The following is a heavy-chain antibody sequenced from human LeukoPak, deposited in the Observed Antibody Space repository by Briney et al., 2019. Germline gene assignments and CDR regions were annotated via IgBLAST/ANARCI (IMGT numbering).Heavy chain of an antibody. CDR1: GSIPFNSYA. V-gene: IGHV3-23*01. J-gene: IGHJ4*02. Sequence: GGSLRLSRAASGSIPFNSYAMSWVRQAPGKGLEWVSAITSSGETTYYADSGKGRFTVSRDNSKNTQYLQMNSLRAEDTAVYYCANLIAAAGTRRGYWGQGTLVTVSS. CDR2: ITSSGETT. D-gene: IGHD6-13*01. CDR3: ANLIAAAGTRRGY.